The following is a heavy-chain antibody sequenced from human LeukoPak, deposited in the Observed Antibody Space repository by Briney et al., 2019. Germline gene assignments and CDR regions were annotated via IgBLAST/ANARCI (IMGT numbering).Heavy chain of an antibody. Sequence: PGGSLRLSCAASGFTFSSYEMNWVRQAPGKGLEWVSYISSRGSTIYYADSVKGRFTISRDNAKNSLYLQMNSLRAEDTAVYYCARDHDSSTVTTFGYWGQGTLVTVSS. CDR1: GFTFSSYE. D-gene: IGHD4-17*01. CDR2: ISSRGSTI. CDR3: ARDHDSSTVTTFGY. J-gene: IGHJ4*02. V-gene: IGHV3-48*03.